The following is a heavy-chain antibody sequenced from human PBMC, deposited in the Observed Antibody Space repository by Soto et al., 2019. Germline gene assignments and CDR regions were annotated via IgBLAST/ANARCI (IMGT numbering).Heavy chain of an antibody. D-gene: IGHD3-3*01. CDR3: AKDGSPRITIFGVVYNWFDP. CDR2: IDSSGHST. J-gene: IGHJ5*02. CDR1: GFTFSNYA. V-gene: IGHV3-23*01. Sequence: EVQLLESGGGLVQPGGSLRLSCAASGFTFSNYAMSWVRQAPGKGLEWVSAIDSSGHSTFYADSVKGRFTISRDNSRTTLYLQMNSLTVEDTAVYYCAKDGSPRITIFGVVYNWFDPWGQGTLVTVSS.